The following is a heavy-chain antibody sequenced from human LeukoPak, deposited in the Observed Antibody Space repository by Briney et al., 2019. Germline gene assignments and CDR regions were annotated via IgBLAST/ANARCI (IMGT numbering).Heavy chain of an antibody. CDR1: GYTFTGYY. CDR2: VNPNSGGT. J-gene: IGHJ4*02. D-gene: IGHD3-22*01. V-gene: IGHV1-2*06. Sequence: ASVKVSCKASGYTFTGYYLHWVRQAPGQGLEWMGRVNPNSGGTNYAQKFQGRVTMTGDTSINTAYMELSRLTIDETAVYYCARDPNYHDTSGSIGCNYWGQGTLVTVSS. CDR3: ARDPNYHDTSGSIGCNY.